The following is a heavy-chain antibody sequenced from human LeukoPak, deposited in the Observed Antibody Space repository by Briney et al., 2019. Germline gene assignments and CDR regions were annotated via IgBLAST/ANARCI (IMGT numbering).Heavy chain of an antibody. CDR1: GYTFTSYY. J-gene: IGHJ4*02. CDR2: INPIGGST. D-gene: IGHD2-21*01. CDR3: ARVAVIAITDYFDY. V-gene: IGHV1-46*03. Sequence: ASVKASCKVSGYTFTSYYMDWVRQAPGQGREWMGIINPIGGSTSYARKFQGRVTMTRDTSTSPAYMELSSLRPEDTAVYYCARVAVIAITDYFDYWGQGTLVTVSS.